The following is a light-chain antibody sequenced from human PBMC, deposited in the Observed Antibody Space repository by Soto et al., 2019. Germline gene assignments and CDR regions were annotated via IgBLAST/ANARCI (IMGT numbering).Light chain of an antibody. J-gene: IGKJ4*01. CDR1: QSVSNNF. CDR2: GAS. V-gene: IGKV3-20*01. CDR3: QQYGSSPLT. Sequence: EIVLTQSPGTLSLSPGERATLSCRASQSVSNNFLAWYQQKFGQAPRVLIYGASTRATGIPDRFSGSGSGADFTLTISRLETEEFAVYYCQQYGSSPLTFGGGTKVEIK.